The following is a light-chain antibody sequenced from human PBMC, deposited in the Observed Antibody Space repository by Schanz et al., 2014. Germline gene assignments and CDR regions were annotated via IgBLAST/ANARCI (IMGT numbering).Light chain of an antibody. CDR2: DAS. J-gene: IGKJ4*01. Sequence: AIQLTQSPSSLSASVGDRLTITCRASQGISSALAWYQQRPGKPPQLLIYDASILESGVPSRFTGSGSGTDFTLAISSLQPEDFATYYCQQFKIYPLTFGGGTKVEIK. V-gene: IGKV1-13*02. CDR3: QQFKIYPLT. CDR1: QGISSA.